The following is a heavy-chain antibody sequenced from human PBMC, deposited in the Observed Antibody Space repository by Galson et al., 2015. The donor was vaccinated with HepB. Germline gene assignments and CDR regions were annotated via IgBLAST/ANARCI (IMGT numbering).Heavy chain of an antibody. CDR1: GYTLTELS. CDR3: ATAVLRFLEWLPTH. CDR2: FNPEDDET. D-gene: IGHD3-3*01. V-gene: IGHV1-24*01. Sequence: SVKVSCKVSGYTLTELSMHWVRQAPGKGLEWMGGFNPEDDETIYAQKFQGRVTMTEDTSTDTAYMELSSLRSEDTAVYYCATAVLRFLEWLPTHWGQGTLVTVSS. J-gene: IGHJ4*02.